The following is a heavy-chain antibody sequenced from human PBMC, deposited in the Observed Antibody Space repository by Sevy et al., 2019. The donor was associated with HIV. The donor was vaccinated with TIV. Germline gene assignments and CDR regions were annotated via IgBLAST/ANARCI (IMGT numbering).Heavy chain of an antibody. CDR3: ARIGANYYDIYDVDY. D-gene: IGHD3-22*01. V-gene: IGHV1-69*13. Sequence: ASVKVSCKASGGTFSSYAISWVRQAPGQGLEWMGGIFPIFGTANYSQKFQGRVTITADESTSTAYMELSSLRSEDTAIYYCARIGANYYDIYDVDYWGQGTLVTVSS. J-gene: IGHJ4*02. CDR2: IFPIFGTA. CDR1: GGTFSSYA.